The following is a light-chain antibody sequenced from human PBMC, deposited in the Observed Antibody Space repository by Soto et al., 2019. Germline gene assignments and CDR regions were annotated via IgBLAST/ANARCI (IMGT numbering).Light chain of an antibody. Sequence: DIVMTQSPDSLAVSLGERATINCTSSQSLLCRFTLKGSLAWYQQNPGQPPKLLIYWASTRESGVPERFSGSGSGTDFTLTIRSLQAEDVATYYCQQYHTTPLTFGGGTKVDIK. V-gene: IGKV4-1*01. CDR3: QQYHTTPLT. CDR2: WAS. J-gene: IGKJ4*01. CDR1: QSLLCRFTLKGS.